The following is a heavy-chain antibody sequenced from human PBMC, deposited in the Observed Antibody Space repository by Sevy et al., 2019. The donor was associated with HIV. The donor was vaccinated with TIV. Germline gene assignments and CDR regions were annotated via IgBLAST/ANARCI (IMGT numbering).Heavy chain of an antibody. CDR1: GGTFSSYA. Sequence: ASVKVSCKASGGTFSSYAISWVRQAPGQGLEWMGGIIPIFGTANYAQKFQGRVTITADESTNTAYMELSSLRSEDTAVYYCAKGHITMIVGYGMDVWGQGTTVTVS. V-gene: IGHV1-69*13. J-gene: IGHJ6*02. CDR3: AKGHITMIVGYGMDV. CDR2: IIPIFGTA. D-gene: IGHD3-22*01.